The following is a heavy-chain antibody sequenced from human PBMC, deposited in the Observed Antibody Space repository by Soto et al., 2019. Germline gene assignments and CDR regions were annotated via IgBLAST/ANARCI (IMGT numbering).Heavy chain of an antibody. CDR3: ARGGRIRASGWFDY. V-gene: IGHV3-7*03. D-gene: IGHD6-19*01. J-gene: IGHJ4*02. Sequence: EVQLVESGGGLVQPGGSLRLSCAASRFTFSTYWMSWVRQAPGKGLEWVANIQQDGSEKYYVDSVKGRFTISRDNAKNSLYLQMNGLRAEDTAVYYCARGGRIRASGWFDYWGQGTLVTVSS. CDR1: RFTFSTYW. CDR2: IQQDGSEK.